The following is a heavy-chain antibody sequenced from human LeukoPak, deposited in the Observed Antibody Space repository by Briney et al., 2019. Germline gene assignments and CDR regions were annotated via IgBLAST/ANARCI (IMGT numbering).Heavy chain of an antibody. CDR2: IKQDGSDK. CDR1: GFTFSTYW. D-gene: IGHD6-13*01. J-gene: IGHJ6*03. CDR3: ARTPSIAAAGTYYYYYMDV. Sequence: GGSLRLSCAASGFTFSTYWMSWVRQAPGKGLEWVANIKQDGSDKYCVDSVKGRFTISRDNAKNSLYLQMNSLRAEDTAVYYCARTPSIAAAGTYYYYYMDVWGKGTTVTVSS. V-gene: IGHV3-7*01.